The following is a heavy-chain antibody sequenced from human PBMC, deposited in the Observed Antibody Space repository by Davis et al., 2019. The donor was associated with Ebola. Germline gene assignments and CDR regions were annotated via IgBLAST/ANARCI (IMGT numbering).Heavy chain of an antibody. D-gene: IGHD3-9*01. CDR3: AKEGYFDWLLHFDY. CDR2: ISGSGGST. V-gene: IGHV3-23*01. CDR1: GFTFSSYA. J-gene: IGHJ4*02. Sequence: GESLKISCAASGFTFSSYAMSWVRQAPGKGLEWVSGISGSGGSTYYADSVKGRFTISRDNSKNTLYLQINSLRAEDTAVYYCAKEGYFDWLLHFDYWGQGTLVTVSS.